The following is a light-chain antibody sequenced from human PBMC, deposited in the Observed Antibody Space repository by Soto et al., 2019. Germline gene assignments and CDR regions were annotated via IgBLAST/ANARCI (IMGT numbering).Light chain of an antibody. CDR1: QSVSTS. CDR2: SAS. CDR3: QQYIHGYT. V-gene: IGKV3-15*01. J-gene: IGKJ2*01. Sequence: EVVMTQSPATLSVLPGVRVTLSCRTSQSVSTSLAWYQQKPGRAPRLLIYSASTRATGVPARFSASGSGTEFTLTISSLESEDFAVYYCQQYIHGYTFGQGTKLEIK.